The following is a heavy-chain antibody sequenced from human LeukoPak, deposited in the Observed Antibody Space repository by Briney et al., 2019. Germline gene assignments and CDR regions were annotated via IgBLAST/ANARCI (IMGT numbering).Heavy chain of an antibody. J-gene: IGHJ3*02. V-gene: IGHV5-51*01. CDR1: GYSFTSYW. CDR2: IYPGDSDT. Sequence: GESLKFSCKGSGYSFTSYWIGWVRQMPGKGLEWMGIIYPGDSDTRYSPSFQGQVTISADKSINTAYLQWSSLKTSDTAMYYCARLANDAFDIWGQGTMVTVSS. CDR3: ARLANDAFDI.